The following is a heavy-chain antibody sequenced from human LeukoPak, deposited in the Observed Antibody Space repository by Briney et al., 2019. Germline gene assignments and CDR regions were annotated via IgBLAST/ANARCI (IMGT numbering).Heavy chain of an antibody. J-gene: IGHJ4*02. Sequence: PGGSLRLSCAASGFTFGSYTIHWVRQPPGKGLEWVAVISYDGSNKYYADSVKGRFTISRDNSKNTLYLQMNSLRAEDTAVYYCATPIISSTTVTIRSDYWGQGTLVTVSS. V-gene: IGHV3-30-3*01. D-gene: IGHD4-17*01. CDR1: GFTFGSYT. CDR3: ATPIISSTTVTIRSDY. CDR2: ISYDGSNK.